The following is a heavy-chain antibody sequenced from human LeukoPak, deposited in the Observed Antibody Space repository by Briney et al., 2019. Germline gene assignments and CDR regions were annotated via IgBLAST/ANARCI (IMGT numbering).Heavy chain of an antibody. D-gene: IGHD3-22*01. V-gene: IGHV3-23*01. Sequence: GGSLRLSCAASGFTFSSYAMSWVRQAPEKGLEWVSAISGSGGSTYYADSVKGRFTISRDNSRNTLYLQMNSLRAEDTAVYYCAKQVYDSSGYIFDYWGQGTLVTVSS. CDR1: GFTFSSYA. CDR3: AKQVYDSSGYIFDY. J-gene: IGHJ4*02. CDR2: ISGSGGST.